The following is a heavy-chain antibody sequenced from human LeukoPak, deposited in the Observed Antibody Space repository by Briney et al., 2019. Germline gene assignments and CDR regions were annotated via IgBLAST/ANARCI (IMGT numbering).Heavy chain of an antibody. V-gene: IGHV3-48*02. J-gene: IGHJ4*02. CDR3: SRRFDY. Sequence: TGGSLRLSCAASGFTFNNAWMNWVRQAPGKGLEWVSYISSSTSGSSSTIYYADSVKGRFTISRDDAKNSLYLQMNSLRDEDTAMYYCSRRFDYWGQGTLVTVSS. CDR2: ISSSTSGSSSTI. CDR1: GFTFNNAW.